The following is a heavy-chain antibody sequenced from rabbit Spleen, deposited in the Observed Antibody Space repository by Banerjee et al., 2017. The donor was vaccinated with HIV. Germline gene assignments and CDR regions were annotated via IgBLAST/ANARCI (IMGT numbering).Heavy chain of an antibody. CDR3: ARDGAGGSYFAL. V-gene: IGHV1S40*01. Sequence: QSLEESGGGLVKPGASLTLTCTASGFSLSSRFYTCWVRQAPGKGLEWIACIRTDTGAIWYATWAKGRFTISKTSSTTVTLQMTSLTAADTATYFCARDGAGGSYFALWGPGTLVTVS. CDR1: GFSLSSRFY. J-gene: IGHJ4*01. CDR2: IRTDTGAI. D-gene: IGHD8-1*01.